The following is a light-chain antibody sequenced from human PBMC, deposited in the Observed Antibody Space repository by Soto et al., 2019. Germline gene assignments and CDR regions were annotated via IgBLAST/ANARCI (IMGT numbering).Light chain of an antibody. CDR1: QSISRW. J-gene: IGKJ5*01. CDR2: DAS. CDR3: PQYNTSST. V-gene: IGKV1-5*01. Sequence: DIQMTQSPSTLSASVGDRVTITCRASQSISRWLAWYQQNPGKAPKALIYDASTLKSGVPSRLRGGGSGTEFTLPLSGVTPDDFAIYYCPQYNTSSTFRQGTRLGIK.